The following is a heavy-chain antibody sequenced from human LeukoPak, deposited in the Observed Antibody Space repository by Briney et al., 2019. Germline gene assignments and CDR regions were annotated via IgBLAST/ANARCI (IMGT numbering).Heavy chain of an antibody. CDR1: RFTFSSYS. J-gene: IGHJ6*02. CDR2: ISSSSSYI. CDR3: ARFILSSYYYYYGMDV. D-gene: IGHD2-8*02. V-gene: IGHV3-21*01. Sequence: GGSLRLSCAASRFTFSSYSMNWVRQAPGKGLEWVSSISSSSSYIYYADSVKGRFTISRDNAKNSLYLQMNSLRAEDTAVYYCARFILSSYYYYYGMDVWGQGTTVTVSS.